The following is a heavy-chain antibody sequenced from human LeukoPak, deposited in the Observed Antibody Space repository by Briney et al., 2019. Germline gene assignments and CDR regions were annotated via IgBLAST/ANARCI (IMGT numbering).Heavy chain of an antibody. J-gene: IGHJ4*02. V-gene: IGHV3-7*01. Sequence: GGSLRLSCVASGFTFSGYWMTWVRQAPGKGLEWVANIKKDGSEKYYVDSVKGRFTISRDNAKNSLYLQMNRLRAEDTAVYYCATGYFDFDYWGQGTLVTVSS. CDR1: GFTFSGYW. D-gene: IGHD3-10*01. CDR3: ATGYFDFDY. CDR2: IKKDGSEK.